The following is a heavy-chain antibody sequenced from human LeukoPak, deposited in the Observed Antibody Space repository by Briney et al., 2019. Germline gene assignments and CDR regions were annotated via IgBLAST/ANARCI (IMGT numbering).Heavy chain of an antibody. CDR1: GFTFSSYE. J-gene: IGHJ3*02. D-gene: IGHD4-17*01. V-gene: IGHV3-48*03. Sequence: GGSLRLSCAASGFTFSSYEMNWVRQAPGKGLEWVSYISSSSSTIYYADSVKGRFIISRDNAKNSLYLQMNSLRVEDTAVYYCARLGPEVTTDAFDIWGQGTMVTVSS. CDR3: ARLGPEVTTDAFDI. CDR2: ISSSSSTI.